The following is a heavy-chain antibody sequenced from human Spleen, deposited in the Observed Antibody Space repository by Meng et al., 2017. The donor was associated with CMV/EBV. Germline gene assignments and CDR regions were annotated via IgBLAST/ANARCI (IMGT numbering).Heavy chain of an antibody. CDR3: ARKGYSGYDALDV. J-gene: IGHJ6*02. D-gene: IGHD5-12*01. Sequence: GESLKISCKGSGYSFTTYWIGWVRQMPGKGLEWMGIIYPGDSDARYSPSFQGQVTISADKSISTVYQQWSSLKASDTAMYYCARKGYSGYDALDVWGQGTTVTVSS. V-gene: IGHV5-51*01. CDR2: IYPGDSDA. CDR1: GYSFTTYW.